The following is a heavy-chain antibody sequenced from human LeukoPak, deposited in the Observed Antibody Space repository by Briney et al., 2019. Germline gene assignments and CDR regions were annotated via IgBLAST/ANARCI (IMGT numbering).Heavy chain of an antibody. CDR2: MNPNSGNT. Sequence: ASVKVSCKASGYTFTSYDINWVRQATGQGLEWMGWMNPNSGNTGYAQKFQGRVTITRNTSISTAYMELSSLRSEDTAVYYCARAGTSKALSYYDFWSGYPSLYGMDVWGQGTTVTVSS. CDR3: ARAGTSKALSYYDFWSGYPSLYGMDV. D-gene: IGHD3-3*01. V-gene: IGHV1-8*03. J-gene: IGHJ6*02. CDR1: GYTFTSYD.